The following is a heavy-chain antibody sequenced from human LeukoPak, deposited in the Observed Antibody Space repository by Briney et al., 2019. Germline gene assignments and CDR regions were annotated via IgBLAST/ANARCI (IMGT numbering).Heavy chain of an antibody. CDR2: ISAYNGNT. D-gene: IGHD2-2*01. CDR3: ARDDRDIVVVPAKRIDY. CDR1: GYSFNSYG. Sequence: ASVKVSCKASGYSFNSYGISWVRQAPGQGLEWMGWISAYNGNTKYAQKLQDRVTMTTDTSTSTAYMELRSLRSDDTAVYYCARDDRDIVVVPAKRIDYWGQGTLVTVSS. J-gene: IGHJ4*02. V-gene: IGHV1-18*01.